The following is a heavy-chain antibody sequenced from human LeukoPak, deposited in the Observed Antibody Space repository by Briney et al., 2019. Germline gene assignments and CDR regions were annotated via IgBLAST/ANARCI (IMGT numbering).Heavy chain of an antibody. CDR2: ISSSSSTI. D-gene: IGHD2-21*01. V-gene: IGHV3-48*01. Sequence: PGGSLRLSCAASGFAFSSYSMNWVRQAPGKGLEWVSYISSSSSTIYYADSVKGRFTISRDNAKNSLYLQMNSLRAEDTAVYYCARADIVGQYYFDYWGQGTLVTVS. J-gene: IGHJ4*02. CDR1: GFAFSSYS. CDR3: ARADIVGQYYFDY.